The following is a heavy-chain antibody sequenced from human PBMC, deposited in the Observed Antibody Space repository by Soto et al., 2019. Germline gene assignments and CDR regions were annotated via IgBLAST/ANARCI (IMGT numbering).Heavy chain of an antibody. V-gene: IGHV4-39*01. CDR2: IYYSGST. Sequence: KTSETLSLTCTVSGGSISSSSYYWGWIRQPPGKGLEWIGSIYYSGSTYYNPSLKSRVTISVDTSKNQFSLKLSSVTAADTAVYYCARQVDYYDSSGYVYFDYRGQGTLVTVSS. J-gene: IGHJ4*02. CDR3: ARQVDYYDSSGYVYFDY. D-gene: IGHD3-22*01. CDR1: GGSISSSSYY.